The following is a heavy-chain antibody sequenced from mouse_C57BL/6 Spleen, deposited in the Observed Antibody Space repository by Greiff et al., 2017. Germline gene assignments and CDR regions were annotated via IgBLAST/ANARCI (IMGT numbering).Heavy chain of an antibody. D-gene: IGHD1-1*01. CDR2: IWSGGST. Sequence: QVHVKQSGPGLVQPSQSLSITCTVSGFSLTSYGVHWVRQSPGKGLEWLGVIWSGGSTDYNAAFISRLSISKDNSKSQVFFKMNSLQADDTAIYYCARRGDYYGRGYFDVWGTGTTVTVST. CDR1: GFSLTSYG. V-gene: IGHV2-2*01. CDR3: ARRGDYYGRGYFDV. J-gene: IGHJ1*03.